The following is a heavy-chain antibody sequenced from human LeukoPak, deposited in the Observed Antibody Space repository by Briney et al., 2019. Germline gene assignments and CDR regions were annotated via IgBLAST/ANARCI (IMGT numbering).Heavy chain of an antibody. V-gene: IGHV3-23*01. CDR1: GFTFSYYS. Sequence: GGSLRLSCAASGFTFSYYSMIWVRQAPGKGLEWVSAMSSSDDGRYYAASVRGRFTISRDTSRSTLYLQMNSLRAEDAAVYYCAKAPVTSCRGAFCYPFDYWGQGTLVTVSS. D-gene: IGHD2-15*01. CDR2: MSSSDDGR. CDR3: AKAPVTSCRGAFCYPFDY. J-gene: IGHJ4*02.